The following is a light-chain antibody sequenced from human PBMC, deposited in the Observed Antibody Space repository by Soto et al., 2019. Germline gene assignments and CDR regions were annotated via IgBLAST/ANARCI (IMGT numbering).Light chain of an antibody. Sequence: DIQMTQSPSSLSACVGDRVTITCRASQDISSYLAWYQQKPGKAPTLLIYAASTLQSGVPSRFSGSGFGTDFTLTISNLQAEDFASYYCQQLRSYPSTFGGGTKVDIK. CDR1: QDISSY. J-gene: IGKJ4*01. CDR3: QQLRSYPST. V-gene: IGKV1-9*01. CDR2: AAS.